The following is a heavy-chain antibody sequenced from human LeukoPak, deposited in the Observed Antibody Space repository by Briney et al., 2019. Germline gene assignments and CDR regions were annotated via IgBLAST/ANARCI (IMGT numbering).Heavy chain of an antibody. D-gene: IGHD3-3*01. V-gene: IGHV3-23*01. CDR3: AKDIGSLGVDSYNDY. CDR1: GFTFSSYA. CDR2: VSGSGSAT. J-gene: IGHJ4*02. Sequence: GGSLRLSCAASGFTFSSYAMSWVRQAPEKGLEWVSVVSGSGSATYYADSVKGRFTISRDNSKNTLYLQMNSLRAEDTAVYYCAKDIGSLGVDSYNDYWGQGALVTVSS.